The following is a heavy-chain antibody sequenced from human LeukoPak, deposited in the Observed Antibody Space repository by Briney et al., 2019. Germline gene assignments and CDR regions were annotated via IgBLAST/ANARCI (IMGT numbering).Heavy chain of an antibody. CDR2: ISYDGSNK. V-gene: IGHV3-30-3*01. D-gene: IGHD6-13*01. CDR1: GFTFNNYA. Sequence: PGRSLRLSCAASGFTFNNYAMHWVRQAPGKGLEWVAVISYDGSNKYYVDSVKGRFTISRDNSKSTLYLQMNSLRADDTAVYYCAKVAAAAVGDFDYWGQGTLVTVSS. CDR3: AKVAAAAVGDFDY. J-gene: IGHJ4*02.